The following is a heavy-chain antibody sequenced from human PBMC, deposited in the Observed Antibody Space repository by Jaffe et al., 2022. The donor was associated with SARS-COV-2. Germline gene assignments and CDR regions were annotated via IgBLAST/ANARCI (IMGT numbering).Heavy chain of an antibody. CDR1: GGSISNSNYY. J-gene: IGHJ4*02. D-gene: IGHD6-19*01. Sequence: QLQLKESGPGLVKPSETLSLTCTVSGGSISNSNYYWGWIRQSPGKGLEWIGSIYQSGNTDYSPSLKSRVTISLDTSKNQFSLKLSSVTAADTAVYFCASRHGGADWGQGTLVTVSS. CDR3: ASRHGGAD. CDR2: IYQSGNT. V-gene: IGHV4-39*01.